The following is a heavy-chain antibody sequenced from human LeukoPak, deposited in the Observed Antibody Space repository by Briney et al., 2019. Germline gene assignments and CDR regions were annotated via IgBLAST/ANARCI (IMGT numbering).Heavy chain of an antibody. CDR3: ARDPTPRYCSGGSCYTHYGMDV. J-gene: IGHJ6*02. D-gene: IGHD2-15*01. V-gene: IGHV3-21*01. CDR2: ISSSSSYI. Sequence: GGSLRLSCAASGFTFSSYTMNWVRRAPGKGLEWVSSISSSSSYIYYADSVKGRLTISRDNAKYSLYLQMNSLRAEDTAVYYCARDPTPRYCSGGSCYTHYGMDVWGQGTTVTVSS. CDR1: GFTFSSYT.